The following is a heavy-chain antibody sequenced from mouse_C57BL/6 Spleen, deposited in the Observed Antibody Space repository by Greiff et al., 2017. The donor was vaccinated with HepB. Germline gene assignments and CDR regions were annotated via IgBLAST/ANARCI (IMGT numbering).Heavy chain of an antibody. CDR1: GYTFTSYD. Sequence: VQLQQSGPELVKPGASVKLSCKASGYTFTSYDINWVKQRPGQGLEWIGWIYPRDGSTKYNEKFKGKATLTVDTSSSTAYMELHSLTSEDSAVYFCARGGSSPYWYFDVWGTGTTVTVSS. V-gene: IGHV1-85*01. D-gene: IGHD1-1*01. CDR2: IYPRDGST. J-gene: IGHJ1*03. CDR3: ARGGSSPYWYFDV.